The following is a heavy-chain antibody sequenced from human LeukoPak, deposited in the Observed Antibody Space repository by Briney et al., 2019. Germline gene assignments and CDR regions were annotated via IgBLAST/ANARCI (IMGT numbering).Heavy chain of an antibody. D-gene: IGHD3-9*01. CDR1: GGSISSYY. CDR3: ARDHSHILTAPGAFDI. CDR2: IYTSGST. V-gene: IGHV4-4*07. Sequence: SETLSLTCTVSGGSISSYYWSWIRQPAGKGLEWIGRIYTSGSTNYNPSLKSRVTMSVDTSKNQFSLKLTSVTAADTAVYYCARDHSHILTAPGAFDIWGQGTMVTVSS. J-gene: IGHJ3*02.